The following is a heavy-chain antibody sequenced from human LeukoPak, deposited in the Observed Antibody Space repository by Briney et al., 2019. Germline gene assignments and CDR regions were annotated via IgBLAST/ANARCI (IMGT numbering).Heavy chain of an antibody. Sequence: GASVKVSCKASGGTFISYAISWVRQAPGQGLEWMGGIIPIFGTANYAQKFQGRVTITADESTSTAYMELSSLRSEDTAVYYCARTMNSGWDYYYYGMDVWGQGTTVTVSS. D-gene: IGHD6-19*01. CDR2: IIPIFGTA. V-gene: IGHV1-69*13. J-gene: IGHJ6*02. CDR3: ARTMNSGWDYYYYGMDV. CDR1: GGTFISYA.